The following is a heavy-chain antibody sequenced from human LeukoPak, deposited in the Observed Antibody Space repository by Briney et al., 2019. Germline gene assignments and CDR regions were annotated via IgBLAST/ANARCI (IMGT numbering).Heavy chain of an antibody. V-gene: IGHV4-34*01. CDR2: INHSGST. CDR1: GGSFSGYY. J-gene: IGHJ6*03. D-gene: IGHD5-12*01. CDR3: ARVFGGDDFNYYYYYMDV. Sequence: SETLSLTCAVYGGSFSGYYWSWIRQPPGKGPEWIGEINHSGSTNYNPSLKSRVTISVDTSKNQFSLKLSSVTAADTAVYYCARVFGGDDFNYYYYYMDVWGKGTTVTISS.